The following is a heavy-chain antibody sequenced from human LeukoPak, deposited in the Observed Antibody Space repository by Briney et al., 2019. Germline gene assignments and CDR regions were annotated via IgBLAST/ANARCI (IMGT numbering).Heavy chain of an antibody. CDR2: FDPEDGET. Sequence: GASVKVSCKVSGYTLTELSMHWVRQAPGKGLEWMGGFDPEDGETIYAQKFQGRVTMTEDTSTDTAYMELSSLRSKDTAVYYCATTPGSSGWYYFDYWGQGTLVTVSS. CDR3: ATTPGSSGWYYFDY. V-gene: IGHV1-24*01. CDR1: GYTLTELS. D-gene: IGHD6-19*01. J-gene: IGHJ4*02.